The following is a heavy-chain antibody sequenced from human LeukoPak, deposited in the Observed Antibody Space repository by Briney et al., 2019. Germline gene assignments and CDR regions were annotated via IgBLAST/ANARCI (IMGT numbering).Heavy chain of an antibody. Sequence: SETLSLTCAVYGGSFSGYYWSWIRQPAGKGLEWIGRIYTSGSTNYNPSLKSRVTISVGTSKNQFSLKLSSVTAADTAVYYCARVWGYFDYWGQGTLVTVSS. CDR3: ARVWGYFDY. CDR1: GGSFSGYY. CDR2: IYTSGST. D-gene: IGHD3-16*01. V-gene: IGHV4-59*10. J-gene: IGHJ4*02.